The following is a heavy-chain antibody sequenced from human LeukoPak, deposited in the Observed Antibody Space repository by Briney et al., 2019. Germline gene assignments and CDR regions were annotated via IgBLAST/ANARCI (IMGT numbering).Heavy chain of an antibody. V-gene: IGHV3-23*01. CDR3: AKGGGWLYYFDY. CDR2: ISDSGGSR. CDR1: GFTFSSFA. J-gene: IGHJ4*02. D-gene: IGHD6-19*01. Sequence: GGSLRLSCAASGFTFSSFAMNWVRQAPGKGLEWVSAISDSGGSRYYADSVKGRFTISRDNAKNTVYLQMNSLRAEDTAVYYCAKGGGWLYYFDYWGQGSLVSVSS.